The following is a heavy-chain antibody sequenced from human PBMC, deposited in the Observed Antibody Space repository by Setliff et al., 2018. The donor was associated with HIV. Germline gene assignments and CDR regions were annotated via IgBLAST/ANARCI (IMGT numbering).Heavy chain of an antibody. CDR3: IIAYSSGWLAPMGFDS. J-gene: IGHJ4*02. V-gene: IGHV4-39*01. Sequence: TSETLSLTCTVSAGSIRSSTYYWAWIRQPPGKGLEWIGTIYYSGSTYYNPSLKSRATISVDTSKNQFSLKLSSVTAADTAVYYCIIAYSSGWLAPMGFDSWGQGTLVTAPQ. D-gene: IGHD6-19*01. CDR1: AGSIRSSTYY. CDR2: IYYSGST.